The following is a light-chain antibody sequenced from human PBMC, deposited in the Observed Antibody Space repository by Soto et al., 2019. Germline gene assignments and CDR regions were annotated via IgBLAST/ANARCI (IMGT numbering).Light chain of an antibody. V-gene: IGKV3-20*01. CDR3: HRYGSTPPFT. Sequence: EIVLTQSPGTLSLSPGEIATLSCRASQRISSRYLAWYQQKPGQAPRLLISGASTRATGIPDRFSGSGSGTDFTLPISRLEPEDFAVYFCHRYGSTPPFTFGQVTKVEI. J-gene: IGKJ2*01. CDR2: GAS. CDR1: QRISSRY.